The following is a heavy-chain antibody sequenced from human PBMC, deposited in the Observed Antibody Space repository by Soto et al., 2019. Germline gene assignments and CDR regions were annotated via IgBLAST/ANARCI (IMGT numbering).Heavy chain of an antibody. V-gene: IGHV1-69*13. CDR1: GGTFSSYA. CDR3: ASSGPLYYDFWSGDYGMDV. D-gene: IGHD3-3*01. Sequence: SVKVSCKASGGTFSSYAISWVRQAPGQGLEWMGGIIPIFGTANYAQKFQGRVTITADESTSTAYMELSSLRSEDTAVYYCASSGPLYYDFWSGDYGMDVWGQGTTVTVYS. J-gene: IGHJ6*02. CDR2: IIPIFGTA.